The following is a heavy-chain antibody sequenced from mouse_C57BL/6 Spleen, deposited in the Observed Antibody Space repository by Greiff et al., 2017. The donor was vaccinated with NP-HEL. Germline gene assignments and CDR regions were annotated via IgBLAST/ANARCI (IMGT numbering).Heavy chain of an antibody. V-gene: IGHV1-55*01. CDR2: IYPGSGST. CDR1: GYTFTSYW. Sequence: VKLQQPGAELVKPGASVKMSCKASGYTFTSYWITWVKQRPGQGLEWIGDIYPGSGSTNYNEKFKSKATLTVDTSSSTAYMQLSSLTSEDSAVYYCARSGDYDGAWFAYWGQGTLVTVSA. CDR3: ARSGDYDGAWFAY. J-gene: IGHJ3*01. D-gene: IGHD2-4*01.